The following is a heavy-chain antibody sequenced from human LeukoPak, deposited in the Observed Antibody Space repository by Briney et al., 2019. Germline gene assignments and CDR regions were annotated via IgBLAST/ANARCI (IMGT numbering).Heavy chain of an antibody. J-gene: IGHJ4*02. CDR1: GLTFSRYW. V-gene: IGHV3-7*03. D-gene: IGHD2-2*01. Sequence: GGSLRLSCEAPGLTFSRYWLTWVRQAPGKGLEWVANINEGGSEKNYVDSVKGRFTISRDNAKSSLYLQMNNLRDDDTAVYHCVSRACTITACYVASWRCFDHWGQGTPVTVSS. CDR3: VSRACTITACYVASWRCFDH. CDR2: INEGGSEK.